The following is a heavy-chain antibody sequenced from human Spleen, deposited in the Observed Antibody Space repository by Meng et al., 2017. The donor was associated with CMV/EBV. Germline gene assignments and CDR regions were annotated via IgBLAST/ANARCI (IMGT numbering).Heavy chain of an antibody. D-gene: IGHD3-22*01. V-gene: IGHV3-30*04. CDR2: ISYDGSNK. CDR1: GFSFSYYA. Sequence: GESLKISCATSGFSFSYYAMHWVRQAPGKGLDWVAAISYDGSNKYYADSVKGRFTISRDNSKNTLILQMNSLRTEDTAVYYCARVYYDSTNYYFSFGYWGQGTLVTVSS. J-gene: IGHJ4*02. CDR3: ARVYYDSTNYYFSFGY.